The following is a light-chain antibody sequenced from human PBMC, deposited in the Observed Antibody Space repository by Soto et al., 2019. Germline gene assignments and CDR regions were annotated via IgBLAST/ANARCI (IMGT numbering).Light chain of an antibody. CDR2: EVS. CDR3: CSYAGRSYV. V-gene: IGLV2-23*02. CDR1: SSDVGSYNL. Sequence: SVLTQPASVSGSPGQSITISCTGTSSDVGSYNLVSWYQQHPGKAPKLMIYEVSKRPSGVSNRFSGSKSGNTASLTISGLQAEDEADYYCCSYAGRSYVFGTGTKVTVL. J-gene: IGLJ1*01.